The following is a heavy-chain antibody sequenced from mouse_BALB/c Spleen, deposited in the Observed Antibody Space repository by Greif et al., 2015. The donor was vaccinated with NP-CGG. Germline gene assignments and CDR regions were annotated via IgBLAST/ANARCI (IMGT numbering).Heavy chain of an antibody. V-gene: IGHV5-9-3*01. D-gene: IGHD1-1*01. Sequence: EVQVVESGGGLVKPGGSLKLSCAASGFTFSSYAMSWVRQTPEKRLEWVATISSGGSYTYYPDSVKGRFTISRDNAKNTLYLQMSSLRSEDTAMYYCARHPSFITKYFDYWGQGTTLTVSS. CDR2: ISSGGSYT. CDR3: ARHPSFITKYFDY. J-gene: IGHJ2*01. CDR1: GFTFSSYA.